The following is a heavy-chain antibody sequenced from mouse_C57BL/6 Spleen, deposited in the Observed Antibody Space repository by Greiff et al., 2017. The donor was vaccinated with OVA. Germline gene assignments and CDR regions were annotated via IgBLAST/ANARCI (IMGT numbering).Heavy chain of an antibody. CDR3: ARRWLLVFDY. CDR2: IDPSDSYT. Sequence: QVQLQQPGAELVMPGASVKLSCKASGYTFTSYWMHWVKQRPGQGLEWIGEIDPSDSYTNYNQKFKGKSTLTVDKSSSTAYMQLSSLTSEDAAVYYCARRWLLVFDYWGQGTTLTVSS. D-gene: IGHD2-3*01. V-gene: IGHV1-69*01. J-gene: IGHJ2*01. CDR1: GYTFTSYW.